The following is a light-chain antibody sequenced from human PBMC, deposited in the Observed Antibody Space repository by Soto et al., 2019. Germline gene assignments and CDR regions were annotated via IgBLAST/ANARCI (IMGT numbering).Light chain of an antibody. CDR1: QHFSNY. CDR3: QQYGNLAYT. CDR2: DVS. V-gene: IGKV1-33*01. J-gene: IGKJ2*01. Sequence: DIQMTQSPSSLSASVGARVTITCQSTQHFSNYLNWYQQKPGKAPRLLIYDVSKLQTGFPSRYSSRVSGPALTFSLSSLQPEDVAKYYCQQYGNLAYTLGPGTKLEIK.